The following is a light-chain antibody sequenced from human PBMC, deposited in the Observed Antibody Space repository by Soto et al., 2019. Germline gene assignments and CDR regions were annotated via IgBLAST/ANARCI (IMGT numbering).Light chain of an antibody. J-gene: IGLJ1*01. V-gene: IGLV4-60*02. Sequence: QLVLTQSSSASASLGSSVKLTCTLSSGHSSYIIAWHQQQPGKAPRYLMKLEGSGSYNKGSGVPDRFSGSSSGADRYLTISNLQFEDEADYYCETWDSNTLYVFGTGTKVTVL. CDR1: SGHSSYI. CDR3: ETWDSNTLYV. CDR2: LEGSGSY.